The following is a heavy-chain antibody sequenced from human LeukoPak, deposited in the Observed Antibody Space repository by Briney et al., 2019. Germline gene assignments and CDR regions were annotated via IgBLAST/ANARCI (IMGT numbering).Heavy chain of an antibody. D-gene: IGHD4-17*01. CDR1: GYNFTICW. CDR2: IHPGDSDT. J-gene: IGHJ4*01. V-gene: IGHV5-51*01. Sequence: GESLKISCKGSGYNFTICWIGWVRQMPGKGMEWMGIIHPGDSDTRSSPSFQGQVTISADKSINTAYLQWSSVKASDSAMYYCARSDYGDWNFDFWGQGTLVTVSS. CDR3: ARSDYGDWNFDF.